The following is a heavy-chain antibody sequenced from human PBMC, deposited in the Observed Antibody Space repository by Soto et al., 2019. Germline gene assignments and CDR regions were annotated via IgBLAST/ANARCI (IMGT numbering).Heavy chain of an antibody. CDR1: GGSFSGYQ. CDR2: INDSGNI. J-gene: IGHJ6*03. Sequence: QVQLQQWGAGLLKPSETLSLTCAVYGGSFSGYQWSWIRQTPGKGLEWIGEINDSGNINYNPSLKSRVTILLDTPKKQISLKLRSVTAADSAVYYCARGLILWFGELSRRGGYYSYMDVWCKGTTVTVSS. V-gene: IGHV4-34*01. D-gene: IGHD3-10*01. CDR3: ARGLILWFGELSRRGGYYSYMDV.